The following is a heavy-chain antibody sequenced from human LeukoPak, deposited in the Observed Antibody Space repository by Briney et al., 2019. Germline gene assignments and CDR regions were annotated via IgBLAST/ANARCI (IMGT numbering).Heavy chain of an antibody. V-gene: IGHV3-11*01. CDR1: RFTFSDYY. J-gene: IGHJ4*02. D-gene: IGHD1-7*01. Sequence: PGGSLRLSCAASRFTFSDYYMSWIRQAPGKGLEGVSYISSSGSSIYYADSVKGRFTISRDNAKNSLYPQLNSLRAEDTAVYYCARAGRNYWYYFDYWGQGTLVTVSS. CDR2: ISSSGSSI. CDR3: ARAGRNYWYYFDY.